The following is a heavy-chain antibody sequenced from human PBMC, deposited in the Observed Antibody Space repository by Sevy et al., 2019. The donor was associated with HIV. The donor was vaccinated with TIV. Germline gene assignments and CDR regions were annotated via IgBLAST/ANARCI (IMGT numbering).Heavy chain of an antibody. CDR1: GFTFSSYW. D-gene: IGHD5-12*01. J-gene: IGHJ3*02. Sequence: GGSLRISCAASGFTFSSYWMSWVRQAPGKGLEWVANIKQDGSEKYYVDSVKGRFTISRDNAKNSLYLQMNSLRAEDTAVYYCAREGGGTLGYSGYDYAFDIWGQGTMVTVSS. V-gene: IGHV3-7*01. CDR2: IKQDGSEK. CDR3: AREGGGTLGYSGYDYAFDI.